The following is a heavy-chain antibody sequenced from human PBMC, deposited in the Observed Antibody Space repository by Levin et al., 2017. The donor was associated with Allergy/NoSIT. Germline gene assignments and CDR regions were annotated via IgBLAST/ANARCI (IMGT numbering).Heavy chain of an antibody. CDR3: TQDQKWLSNGGPGY. J-gene: IGHJ4*02. V-gene: IGHV3-23*01. Sequence: GGSLRLSCVASGFTFEDYAMTWVRQSPDKGLEWVSSISGSGGATYYADSVKGRFTVSRDNSRNTVYLQMDSLRVDDTAMYYCTQDQKWLSNGGPGYWGQGTLVTVSS. CDR1: GFTFEDYA. D-gene: IGHD6-19*01. CDR2: ISGSGGAT.